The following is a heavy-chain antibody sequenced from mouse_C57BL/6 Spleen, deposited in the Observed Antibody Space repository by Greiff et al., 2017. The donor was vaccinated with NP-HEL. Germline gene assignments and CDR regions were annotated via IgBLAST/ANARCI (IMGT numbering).Heavy chain of an antibody. D-gene: IGHD2-3*01. Sequence: VQLQQSGAELVRPGTSVKLSCKASGYTFTSYWMHWVKQRPGQGLEWIGVIDPSDSYTNYNQKFKGKATLTVDTSSSTAYMQLSSLTSEDSAVYYCAREMGKDYFDYWGQGTTLTVSS. CDR2: IDPSDSYT. J-gene: IGHJ2*01. CDR1: GYTFTSYW. V-gene: IGHV1-59*01. CDR3: AREMGKDYFDY.